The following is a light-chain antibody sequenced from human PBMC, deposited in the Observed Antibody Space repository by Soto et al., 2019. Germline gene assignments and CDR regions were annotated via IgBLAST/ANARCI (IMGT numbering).Light chain of an antibody. CDR2: AAS. V-gene: IGKV1-39*01. J-gene: IGKJ2*01. Sequence: DIQMTQSPSSLSASVGDRVTITCRASQSISSYLNWSQQKPGKAPKLLIYAASSLQSGFPSRFSGSGSGKDFTLTSSSLQPEDFATYYCQQSYSTPRTFGQGTKLEIK. CDR3: QQSYSTPRT. CDR1: QSISSY.